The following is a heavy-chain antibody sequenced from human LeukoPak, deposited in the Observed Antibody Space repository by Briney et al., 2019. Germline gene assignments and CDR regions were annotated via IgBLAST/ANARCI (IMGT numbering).Heavy chain of an antibody. D-gene: IGHD1-26*01. CDR1: RFTFSSSA. CDR2: IRYDGGNK. J-gene: IGHJ4*02. V-gene: IGHV3-30*02. Sequence: GGSLRLSCAASRFTFSSSAMNWVRQAPGKGLEWVSFIRYDGGNKYYADSVKGRFTISRDNSKNTLYLQMNSLRGEDTAVYYCAKDRGSGSYFDYWGQGTLVTVSS. CDR3: AKDRGSGSYFDY.